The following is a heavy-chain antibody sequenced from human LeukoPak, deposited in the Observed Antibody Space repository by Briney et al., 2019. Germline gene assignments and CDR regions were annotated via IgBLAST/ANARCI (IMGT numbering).Heavy chain of an antibody. CDR1: GGSISSGDYY. CDR2: IYYSGST. CDR3: ARGGSSWYLVEY. Sequence: PSETLSLTCTVSGGSISSGDYYWSWIRQPPGKGVEWIGYIYYSGSTYYNPSLKSRVTISVDTSKNQFSLKLSSVTAADTAVYYCARGGSSWYLVEYWGQGTLVTVSS. V-gene: IGHV4-30-4*08. D-gene: IGHD6-13*01. J-gene: IGHJ4*02.